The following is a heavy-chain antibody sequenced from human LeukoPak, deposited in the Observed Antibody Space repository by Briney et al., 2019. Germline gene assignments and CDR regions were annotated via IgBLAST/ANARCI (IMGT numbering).Heavy chain of an antibody. J-gene: IGHJ3*02. D-gene: IGHD3-22*01. V-gene: IGHV1-2*02. CDR1: GYTFSGFY. Sequence: GASVKVSRKASGYTFSGFYIHWMRQAPGQGLEWVAWIDPASGDAKFALHFQGRVTMSRDTSINTVYMELSRLRSDDTAVHYCARLLYYYDSSGYPDAFDIWGQGTMVTVSS. CDR3: ARLLYYYDSSGYPDAFDI. CDR2: IDPASGDA.